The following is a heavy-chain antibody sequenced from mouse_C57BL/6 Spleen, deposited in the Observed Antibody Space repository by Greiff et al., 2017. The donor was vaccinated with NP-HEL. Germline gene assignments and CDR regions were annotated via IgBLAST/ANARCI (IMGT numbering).Heavy chain of an antibody. D-gene: IGHD1-1*01. CDR1: GYAFSSYW. CDR2: IYPGDGDT. CDR3: ARSSYGSSFPWYFDV. Sequence: VQLQQSGAELVKPGASVKISCKASGYAFSSYWMNWVKQRPGKGLEWIGQIYPGDGDTNYNGKFKGKATLTADKSSSTAYMQLSSLTSEDSAVYFCARSSYGSSFPWYFDVWGTGTTVTVSS. V-gene: IGHV1-80*01. J-gene: IGHJ1*03.